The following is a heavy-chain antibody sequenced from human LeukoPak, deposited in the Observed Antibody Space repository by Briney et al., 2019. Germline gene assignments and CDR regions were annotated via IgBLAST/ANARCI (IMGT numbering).Heavy chain of an antibody. V-gene: IGHV1-18*01. CDR2: ISAYNGNT. CDR3: ARRVYAWGYYFDY. J-gene: IGHJ4*02. D-gene: IGHD2-8*01. Sequence: ASVKVSCKASGYTFTSYGISWVRQAPGQGLEWMGWISAYNGNTNYAQKFQGRVTITRNTSISTAYMELSSLRSEDTAVYYCARRVYAWGYYFDYWGQGTLVTVSS. CDR1: GYTFTSYG.